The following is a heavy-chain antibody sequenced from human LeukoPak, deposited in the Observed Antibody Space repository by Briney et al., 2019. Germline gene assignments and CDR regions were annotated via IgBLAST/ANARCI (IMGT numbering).Heavy chain of an antibody. V-gene: IGHV5-51*01. CDR2: IYPGDSDT. CDR1: GSSFTSYW. Sequence: GASLKISCKGSGSSFTSYWIGWVRQMAGKGLEWMGIIYPGDSDTSYSPSFQGQVTISADKSISTAYLQRSSLKASDTAMYYCARQQQQLNTPFDYWGQGTLVTVSS. CDR3: ARQQQQLNTPFDY. J-gene: IGHJ4*02. D-gene: IGHD6-13*01.